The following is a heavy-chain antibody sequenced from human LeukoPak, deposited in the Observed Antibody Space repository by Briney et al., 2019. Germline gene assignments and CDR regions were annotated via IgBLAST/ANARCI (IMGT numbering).Heavy chain of an antibody. Sequence: GGSLRPSCAASGFTFSDYYMSWIRQAPGKGLEWVSYISSSGSTIYYADSVKGRFTISRDNAKNSLYLQMNSLRAEDTALYHCARAPHAYYYYMDVWGKGTTVTISS. V-gene: IGHV3-11*01. CDR3: ARAPHAYYYYMDV. CDR1: GFTFSDYY. CDR2: ISSSGSTI. J-gene: IGHJ6*03.